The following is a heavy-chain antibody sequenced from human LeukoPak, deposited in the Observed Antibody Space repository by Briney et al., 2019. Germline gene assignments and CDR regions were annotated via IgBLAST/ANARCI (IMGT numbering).Heavy chain of an antibody. V-gene: IGHV1-46*01. Sequence: ASVKVSCKASGYTFTSYYMHWVRQAPGQGLEWMGIINPSGGSTSYAQKFQGKVTMTRDMSTSTVYMELSSLRSEDTAVYYCARATYYYDSSGFHSTPFDYWGQGTLVTVSS. CDR1: GYTFTSYY. J-gene: IGHJ4*02. CDR2: INPSGGST. CDR3: ARATYYYDSSGFHSTPFDY. D-gene: IGHD3-22*01.